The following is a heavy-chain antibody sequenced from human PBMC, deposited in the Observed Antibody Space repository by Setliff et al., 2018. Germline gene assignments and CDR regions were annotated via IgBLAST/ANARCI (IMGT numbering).Heavy chain of an antibody. CDR3: AKRGDSSSWLEY. Sequence: LRLSCAASGFTFSSYGMHWVRQAPGKGLEWVAFILYDGSNKYYADSVKGRFSISRDDSKKTLYLQMNSLRAEDTAVYYCAKRGDSSSWLEYWGQGTLVTVSS. J-gene: IGHJ4*02. D-gene: IGHD6-13*01. CDR2: ILYDGSNK. V-gene: IGHV3-30*02. CDR1: GFTFSSYG.